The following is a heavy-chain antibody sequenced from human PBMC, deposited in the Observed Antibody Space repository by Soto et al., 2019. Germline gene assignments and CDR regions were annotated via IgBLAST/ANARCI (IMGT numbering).Heavy chain of an antibody. Sequence: KPSETLSLTCTVSGGSISSSSYYWGWIRQPPGKGLEWIGSIYYSGSTYYNPSLKSRVTISVDTSKNQFSLKPSSVTAADTAVYYCARQGIAVADFWSGVSYYGMDVWGQGTTVTVSS. CDR3: ARQGIAVADFWSGVSYYGMDV. CDR2: IYYSGST. D-gene: IGHD6-19*01. CDR1: GGSISSSSYY. J-gene: IGHJ6*02. V-gene: IGHV4-39*01.